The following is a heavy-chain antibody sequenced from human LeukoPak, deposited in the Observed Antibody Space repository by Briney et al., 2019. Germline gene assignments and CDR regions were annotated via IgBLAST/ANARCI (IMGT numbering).Heavy chain of an antibody. V-gene: IGHV3-74*01. J-gene: IGHJ6*04. Sequence: GGSLRLSCAASGFTFSSYWTHWVRQAPGKGLVCLSRINSDGSSTSYADSVKGRFTISRDNAKNTLYLQMNSLRAEDTAVYYCARAGYSGYERDYYGMDVWGKGTTVTVSS. CDR3: ARAGYSGYERDYYGMDV. D-gene: IGHD5-12*01. CDR1: GFTFSSYW. CDR2: INSDGSST.